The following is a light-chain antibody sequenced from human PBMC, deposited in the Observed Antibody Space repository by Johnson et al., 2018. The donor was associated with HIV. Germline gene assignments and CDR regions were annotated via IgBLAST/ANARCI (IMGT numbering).Light chain of an antibody. J-gene: IGLJ1*01. Sequence: QSVLTQSPSVSAAPGQKVTISCSGSSSNIGSHYAVSWYQQLPGTAPKLLIYENNKRPSGIPDRFSDSKSGTAATLGITELQTGDEADYYCGTGDSSLSVYVFGTWTKVTVL. CDR1: SSNIGSHY. CDR2: ENN. CDR3: GTGDSSLSVYV. V-gene: IGLV1-51*02.